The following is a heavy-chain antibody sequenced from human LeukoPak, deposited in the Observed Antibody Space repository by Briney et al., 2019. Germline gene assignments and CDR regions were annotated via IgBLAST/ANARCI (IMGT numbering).Heavy chain of an antibody. D-gene: IGHD3-10*01. Sequence: ASVSVSCTVSGSTFTSYYMHWVRQAPGQGLEWMGIINPSGGSTTYAQTFQGRVTMTRDTSPSTVYMELSSLRSEDTAVYYCARDSSPGKLLWFGELNSVFDYWGQGTLVTVSS. CDR2: INPSGGST. V-gene: IGHV1-46*01. CDR3: ARDSSPGKLLWFGELNSVFDY. J-gene: IGHJ4*02. CDR1: GSTFTSYY.